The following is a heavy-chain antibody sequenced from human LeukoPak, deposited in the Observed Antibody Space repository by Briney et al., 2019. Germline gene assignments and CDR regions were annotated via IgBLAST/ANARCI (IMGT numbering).Heavy chain of an antibody. CDR1: GGTFSSYA. D-gene: IGHD1-14*01. CDR3: ARETGSNEWRNMALSYFDY. V-gene: IGHV1-69*04. Sequence: GASVKVSCKASGGTFSSYAISWVRQAPGQGLEWMGRIIPILGIANYAQKFQGRVTITADKSTSTAYMELSSLRSEDTAVYYCARETGSNEWRNMALSYFDYWGQGTLVTVSS. CDR2: IIPILGIA. J-gene: IGHJ4*02.